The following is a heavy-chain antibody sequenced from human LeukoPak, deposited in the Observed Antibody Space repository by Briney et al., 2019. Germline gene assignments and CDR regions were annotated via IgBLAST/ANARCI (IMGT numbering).Heavy chain of an antibody. D-gene: IGHD5-18*01. CDR1: EYSFPNYC. V-gene: IGHV5-51*01. CDR3: ARPGLAMAFDY. J-gene: IGHJ4*02. Sequence: GESLKISCKHSEYSFPNYCIGWVRQMPGKGLEWMGIIYPGDSDTRYSPSFQGQVTISADKSISTAYLQWSSLKASDTAMYYCARPGLAMAFDYWGQGTLVTVSS. CDR2: IYPGDSDT.